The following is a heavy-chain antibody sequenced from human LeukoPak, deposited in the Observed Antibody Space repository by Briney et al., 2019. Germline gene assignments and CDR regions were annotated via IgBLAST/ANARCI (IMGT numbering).Heavy chain of an antibody. D-gene: IGHD6-13*01. Sequence: PGGSLRLSCAASGFTFISYSMSWVRQAPGKGLEWVSSISSSSSYIYYADSVKGRFTISRDNAKNSLYLQMNSLGAEDTAVYYCATDRGSSWDYWGQGTLVTVSS. CDR3: ATDRGSSWDY. CDR1: GFTFISYS. J-gene: IGHJ4*02. CDR2: ISSSSSYI. V-gene: IGHV3-21*01.